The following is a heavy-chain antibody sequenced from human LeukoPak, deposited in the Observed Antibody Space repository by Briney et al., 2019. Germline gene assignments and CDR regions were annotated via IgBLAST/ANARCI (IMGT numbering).Heavy chain of an antibody. CDR2: INHSGST. Sequence: SETLSLTCAVYGGSFSGYYWSWIRQPPGKGLEWIGEINHSGSTNYDPSLKSRVTISVDTSKNQFSLKLSSVTAADTAVYYCARGAPRYYYDSSGKDYWGQGTLVTVSS. V-gene: IGHV4-34*01. CDR3: ARGAPRYYYDSSGKDY. CDR1: GGSFSGYY. D-gene: IGHD3-22*01. J-gene: IGHJ4*02.